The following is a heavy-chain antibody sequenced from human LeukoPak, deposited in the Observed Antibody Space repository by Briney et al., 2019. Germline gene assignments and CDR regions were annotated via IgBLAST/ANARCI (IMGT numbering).Heavy chain of an antibody. V-gene: IGHV3-7*03. Sequence: GGSLRLSCAASGFTFSSYWMSWVRQAPGKGLEWVANIKQDGSEKYYVDSVKGRFTISRDNAKNSLYLQMNSLRAEDTAVYYCAKVGPRGYCSGGSCYSGYYYYMDVWGKGTTATISS. D-gene: IGHD2-15*01. J-gene: IGHJ6*03. CDR2: IKQDGSEK. CDR3: AKVGPRGYCSGGSCYSGYYYYMDV. CDR1: GFTFSSYW.